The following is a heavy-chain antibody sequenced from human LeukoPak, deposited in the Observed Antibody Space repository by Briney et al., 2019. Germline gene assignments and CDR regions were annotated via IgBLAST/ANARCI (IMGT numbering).Heavy chain of an antibody. CDR2: INPSGGST. CDR3: ARALSGYCSGGSCYGIDDY. CDR1: GYTFTSYY. V-gene: IGHV1-46*01. J-gene: IGHJ4*02. D-gene: IGHD2-15*01. Sequence: VASVKVSCTASGYTFTSYYMHWVRQAPGQGLEWMGIINPSGGSTSYAQKFQGRVTMTRDTSTSTVYMELSSLRSEDTAVYYCARALSGYCSGGSCYGIDDYWGQGTLVTVSS.